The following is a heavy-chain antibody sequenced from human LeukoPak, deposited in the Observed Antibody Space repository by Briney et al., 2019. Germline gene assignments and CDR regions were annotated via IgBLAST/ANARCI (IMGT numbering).Heavy chain of an antibody. V-gene: IGHV1-2*06. J-gene: IGHJ4*02. CDR1: GYTFTGYY. CDR2: INPNSGGT. Sequence: ASVKVSCKASGYTFTGYYMHWVRQAPGQGLEWMGRINPNSGGTNYAQKFQGRVTMTRDTSNSTAYMELSRLRSDDTAVYYCARRVGATDDFDYWGQGTLVTVSS. CDR3: ARRVGATDDFDY. D-gene: IGHD1-26*01.